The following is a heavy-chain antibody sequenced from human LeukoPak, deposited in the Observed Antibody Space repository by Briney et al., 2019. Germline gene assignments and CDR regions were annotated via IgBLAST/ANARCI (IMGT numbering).Heavy chain of an antibody. V-gene: IGHV3-73*01. CDR2: IRSTANGYAT. D-gene: IGHD3-22*01. J-gene: IGHJ4*02. Sequence: GGSLRLSCAASGFTFSGSALHWVRQASGKGLEWVGRIRSTANGYATAYAASVKGRFTISRDDSKNMAYLQMNSLKTEDTALYYCTSGVWGYDSSGFNFDYWGQGTLVTVSS. CDR3: TSGVWGYDSSGFNFDY. CDR1: GFTFSGSA.